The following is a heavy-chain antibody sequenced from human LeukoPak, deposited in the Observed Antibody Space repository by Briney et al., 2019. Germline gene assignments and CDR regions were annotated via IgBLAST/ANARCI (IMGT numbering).Heavy chain of an antibody. CDR3: ARWHYYDSSATGDY. CDR2: INHSGST. CDR1: GGSFSGYY. V-gene: IGHV4-34*01. D-gene: IGHD3-22*01. J-gene: IGHJ4*02. Sequence: KPSETLSLTCAVYGGSFSGYYWSWIRQPPGKGLEWIGEINHSGSTNYNPSLKSRVTISVDTSKNQFSLKLSSVTAADTAVYYCARWHYYDSSATGDYWGQGTLVTVSS.